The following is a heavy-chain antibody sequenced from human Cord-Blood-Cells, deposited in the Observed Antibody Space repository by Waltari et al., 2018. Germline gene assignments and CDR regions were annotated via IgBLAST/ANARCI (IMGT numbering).Heavy chain of an antibody. D-gene: IGHD2-15*01. CDR3: ARGRYCSGGSCYSGFDY. J-gene: IGHJ4*02. CDR2: ISAYNGNT. V-gene: IGHV1-18*01. Sequence: QVQLVQSGAEVKKPGASVKVSRKASGYTFTSYGISWVRPAPGQGLEWMGWISAYNGNTNYAQKLKGRVTMTTDTSTSTAYMELRSLRSDDTAVYYCARGRYCSGGSCYSGFDYWGQGTLVTVSS. CDR1: GYTFTSYG.